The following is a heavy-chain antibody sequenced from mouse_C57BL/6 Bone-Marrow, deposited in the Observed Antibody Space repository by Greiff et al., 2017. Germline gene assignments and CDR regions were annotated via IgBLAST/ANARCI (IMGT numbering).Heavy chain of an antibody. D-gene: IGHD1-1*01. V-gene: IGHV1-9*01. J-gene: IGHJ3*01. CDR1: GYTFTGYW. Sequence: VMLVESGAELMKPGASVKLSCKATGYTFTGYWIEWVKQRPGHGLEWIGEILPGSGSTNYNEKFKGKATFTADTSSNTAYMQLSSLTTEDSAIYYCAREDYYYGSSRFAYWGQGTLVTVSA. CDR3: AREDYYYGSSRFAY. CDR2: ILPGSGST.